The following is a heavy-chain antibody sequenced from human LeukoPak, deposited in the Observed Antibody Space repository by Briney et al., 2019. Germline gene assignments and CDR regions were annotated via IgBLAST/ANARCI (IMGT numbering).Heavy chain of an antibody. J-gene: IGHJ4*02. CDR2: IRYDGSNK. V-gene: IGHV3-30*02. CDR1: GFTFSSYG. CDR3: ARSSDIVVVPAAIRPPDY. Sequence: GGSLRLSCAASGFTFSSYGKHWVRQAPGKGLEWVAFIRYDGSNKYYADSVKGRFTISRDNAKNSLYLQMNSLRAEDTAVYYCARSSDIVVVPAAIRPPDYWGQGTLVTVSS. D-gene: IGHD2-2*02.